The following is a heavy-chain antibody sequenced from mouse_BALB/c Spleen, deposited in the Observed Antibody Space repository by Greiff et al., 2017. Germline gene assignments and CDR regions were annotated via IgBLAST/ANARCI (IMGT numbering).Heavy chain of an antibody. D-gene: IGHD2-4*01. V-gene: IGHV2-9*02. CDR1: GFSLTSYG. CDR2: IWAGGST. J-gene: IGHJ4*01. CDR3: ARDTTMITTGAMDY. Sequence: QVKLQESGPGLVAPSQSLSITCTVPGFSLTSYGVHWVRQPPGKGLEWLGVIWAGGSTNYNSALMSRLSISKDNSKSQVFLKMNSLQTDDTAMYYCARDTTMITTGAMDYWGQGTSVTVSS.